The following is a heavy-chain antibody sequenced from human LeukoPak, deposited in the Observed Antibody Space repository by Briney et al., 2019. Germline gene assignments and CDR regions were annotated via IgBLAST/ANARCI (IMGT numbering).Heavy chain of an antibody. J-gene: IGHJ4*02. CDR3: AKIMGNRHC. V-gene: IGHV3-23*01. CDR2: IIANGGSA. CDR1: GFTFSSFA. D-gene: IGHD3-16*01. Sequence: GGSLRLSCSASGFTFSSFALSWVRQAPGKGLEWVSGIIANGGSAYYADSVKGRFTISRDNSKNTLYLQMNSLRAEDTAVYYCAKIMGNRHCWGQGTLVTVSS.